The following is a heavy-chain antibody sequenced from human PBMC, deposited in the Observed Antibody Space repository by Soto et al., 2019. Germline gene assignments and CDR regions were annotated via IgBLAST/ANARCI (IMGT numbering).Heavy chain of an antibody. CDR2: IYPGDSDT. D-gene: IGHD4-17*01. J-gene: IGHJ6*02. CDR1: GYSFTSYW. Sequence: GESLKISCKGSGYSFTSYWIGWVRQMPGKGPEWMGIIYPGDSDTRYSPSFQGQVTISADKSISTAYLQWSSLKASDTAMYYCARHPYGDRYYYGMDVWGQGTTVTVSS. CDR3: ARHPYGDRYYYGMDV. V-gene: IGHV5-51*01.